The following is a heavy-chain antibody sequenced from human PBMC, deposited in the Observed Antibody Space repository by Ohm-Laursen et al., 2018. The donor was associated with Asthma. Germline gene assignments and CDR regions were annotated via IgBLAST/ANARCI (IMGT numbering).Heavy chain of an antibody. J-gene: IGHJ3*02. CDR2: ISYDGSNK. V-gene: IGHV3-30-3*01. CDR1: GFTFSSYA. CDR3: ARATGWLQRHTGAFDI. D-gene: IGHD5-18*01. Sequence: SLRLSCAAPGFTFSSYAMHWVRQAPGKGLEWVAVISYDGSNKYYADSVKGRFTISRDNSKNTLYLQMNSLRAEDTAVYYCARATGWLQRHTGAFDIWGQGTMVTVSS.